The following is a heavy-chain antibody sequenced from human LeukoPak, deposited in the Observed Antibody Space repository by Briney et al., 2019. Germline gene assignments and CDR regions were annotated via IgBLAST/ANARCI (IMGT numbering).Heavy chain of an antibody. CDR1: GYTFTSYY. Sequence: ASVKVSCKASGYTFTSYYMHWVRQAPGQGLEWMGIINPSGGSTNYAQKFQGRVTITADESTSTAYMELSSLRSEDTAVYYCARGGGGHYDFWSGYRTPFDYWGQGTLVTVSS. V-gene: IGHV1-46*01. J-gene: IGHJ4*02. CDR2: INPSGGST. CDR3: ARGGGGHYDFWSGYRTPFDY. D-gene: IGHD3-3*01.